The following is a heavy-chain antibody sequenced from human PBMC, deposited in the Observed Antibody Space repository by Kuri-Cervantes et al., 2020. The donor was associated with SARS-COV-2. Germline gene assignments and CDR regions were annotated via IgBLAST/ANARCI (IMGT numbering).Heavy chain of an antibody. V-gene: IGHV3-30*18. D-gene: IGHD3-22*01. CDR1: GFTFSSYG. CDR3: AKDRDYYDSSGSSFDY. J-gene: IGHJ4*02. Sequence: GESLKISCAASGFTFSSYGMHWVRQAPGKGLEWVAVISYDGSNKYYADSVKGRFTISRDNSKNTLYLQMSSLRAEDTAVHYCAKDRDYYDSSGSSFDYWGQGTLVTVSS. CDR2: ISYDGSNK.